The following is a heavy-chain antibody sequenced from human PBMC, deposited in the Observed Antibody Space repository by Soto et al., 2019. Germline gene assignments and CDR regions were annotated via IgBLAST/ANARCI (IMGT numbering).Heavy chain of an antibody. CDR3: ARDKPLPYCSSTSCYTGPDAFDI. J-gene: IGHJ3*02. V-gene: IGHV4-59*01. Sequence: PSETLSLTCTVSGGSISSYYWSWIRQPPGKGLEWIGYIYYSGSTNYNPSLKSRVTTSVDTSKNQFSLKLSSATAADTAVYYCARDKPLPYCSSTSCYTGPDAFDIWGQGTMVTVSS. D-gene: IGHD2-2*02. CDR1: GGSISSYY. CDR2: IYYSGST.